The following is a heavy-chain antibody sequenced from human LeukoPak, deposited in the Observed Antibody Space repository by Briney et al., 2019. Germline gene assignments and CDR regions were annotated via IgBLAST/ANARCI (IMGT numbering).Heavy chain of an antibody. V-gene: IGHV1-69*01. CDR2: IFPIFGTT. J-gene: IGHJ6*03. CDR3: ARGDGEYSGYDYSYYMDV. CDR1: RCTFSSYA. D-gene: IGHD5-12*01. Sequence: GWSVKVSCKCSRCTFSSYALRGVRQAPGQGLEWMGGIFPIFGTTNDAQKFQGRVTISADETTSKAYMELSSLRSEDTAVYYCARGDGEYSGYDYSYYMDVWGKGTTVTISS.